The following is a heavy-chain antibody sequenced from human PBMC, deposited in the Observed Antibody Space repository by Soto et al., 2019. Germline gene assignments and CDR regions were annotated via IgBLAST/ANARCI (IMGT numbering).Heavy chain of an antibody. J-gene: IGHJ6*02. V-gene: IGHV1-69*13. CDR2: IIPVFGTA. D-gene: IGHD6-19*01. CDR3: AKVRYSSPMGYYYGMDV. CDR1: RVAFSKFI. Sequence: SVKVSCKASRVAFSKFIVTWVRQAPGVGLEWVGGIIPVFGTANYAQKFQGRVTITADESTSTSYMEVNNLRSEDTAVHYCAKVRYSSPMGYYYGMDVWGQGTTVTVSS.